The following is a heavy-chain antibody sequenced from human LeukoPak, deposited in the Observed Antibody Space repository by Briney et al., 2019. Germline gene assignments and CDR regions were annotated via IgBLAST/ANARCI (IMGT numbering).Heavy chain of an antibody. V-gene: IGHV3-21*01. J-gene: IGHJ4*02. CDR1: GFTVSSYS. D-gene: IGHD3-3*01. CDR3: ARGLQGGLIYDPGDY. Sequence: PGGSLRLSCAASGFTVSSYSMNWVRQAPGKGLEWVSSISSSSSYIYYADSVKGRFTISRDNAKNSLYLQMNSLRAEDTAVYYCARGLQGGLIYDPGDYWGQGTLVTVSS. CDR2: ISSSSSYI.